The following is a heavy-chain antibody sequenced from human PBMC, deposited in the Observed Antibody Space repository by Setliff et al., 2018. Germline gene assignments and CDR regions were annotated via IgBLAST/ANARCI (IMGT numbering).Heavy chain of an antibody. D-gene: IGHD2-15*01. Sequence: GASVKVSCKVSGYTLTELSMHWVRQAPGKGLEWMGGFDPEDGETIYAQKFQGRVTMTEDTSTDTAYMELSSLRSEDTAVYYCARQSVRGLADNNWFHPWGQGTLVTVSS. V-gene: IGHV1-24*01. CDR2: FDPEDGET. CDR1: GYTLTELS. J-gene: IGHJ5*02. CDR3: ARQSVRGLADNNWFHP.